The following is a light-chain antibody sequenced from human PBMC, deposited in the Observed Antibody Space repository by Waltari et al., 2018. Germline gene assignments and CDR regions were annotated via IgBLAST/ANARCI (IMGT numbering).Light chain of an antibody. CDR1: QSNGSW. J-gene: IGKJ1*01. CDR2: KAF. Sequence: IQKNQSPSTLSASVGDRVTITCRARQSNGSWLAWYQQKPGKAPKLLIYKAFSLESGVPSRFSGSGSGTEFTLTISSLQPDDFATYYCQQYNSYPWTFGQGTKVEIK. CDR3: QQYNSYPWT. V-gene: IGKV1-5*03.